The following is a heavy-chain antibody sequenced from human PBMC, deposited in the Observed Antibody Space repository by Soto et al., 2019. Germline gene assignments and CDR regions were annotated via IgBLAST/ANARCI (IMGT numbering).Heavy chain of an antibody. CDR2: ISWNSGSI. CDR1: GFTFDDYA. Sequence: GGSLRLSCAASGFTFDDYAMHWVRQAPGKGLEWVSGISWNSGSIGYADSVKGRFTISRDNAKNSLYLQMNSLRAEDTALYYCAKDMYGDYEVGAFDIWGQGTMVTVSS. D-gene: IGHD4-17*01. V-gene: IGHV3-9*01. J-gene: IGHJ3*02. CDR3: AKDMYGDYEVGAFDI.